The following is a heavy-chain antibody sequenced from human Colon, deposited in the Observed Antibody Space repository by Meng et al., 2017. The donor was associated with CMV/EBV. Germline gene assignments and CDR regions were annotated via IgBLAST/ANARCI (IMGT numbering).Heavy chain of an antibody. Sequence: GESLKISCTGSGFTFGDHALNWVRQAPGKGLEWASFIRSKAYGATTEYAASVKDRFTISRDDSKSIAYLQMSSLKIEDTAVYFCTRGHDDFWSNDYWGQGTLVTVSS. CDR3: TRGHDDFWSNDY. CDR1: GFTFGDHA. CDR2: IRSKAYGATT. V-gene: IGHV3-49*04. D-gene: IGHD3-3*01. J-gene: IGHJ4*02.